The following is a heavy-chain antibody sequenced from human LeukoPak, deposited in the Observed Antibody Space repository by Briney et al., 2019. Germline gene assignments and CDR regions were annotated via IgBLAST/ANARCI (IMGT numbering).Heavy chain of an antibody. CDR3: ARDVGADF. CDR1: GFTFSAYY. V-gene: IGHV3-11*04. D-gene: IGHD1-26*01. J-gene: IGHJ4*02. Sequence: GGSLRLSCAASGFTFSAYYMTWVRQAPGKGLQWVSYISDTGTTVGYSDSVKGRFTISRDNAKTSLYLQMNSLRVEDTGIYYCARDVGADFWGQGTLVTVSS. CDR2: ISDTGTTV.